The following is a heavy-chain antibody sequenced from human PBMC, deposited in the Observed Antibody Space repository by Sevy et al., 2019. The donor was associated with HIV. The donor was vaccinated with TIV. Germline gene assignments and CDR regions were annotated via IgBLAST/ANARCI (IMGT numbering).Heavy chain of an antibody. CDR3: AREVWSGYYFYYYYGMDV. V-gene: IGHV3-7*01. D-gene: IGHD3-3*01. CDR1: GFTFSSYW. Sequence: GGSLRLSCAASGFTFSSYWMSWVRQAPGKGLEWVANIKLDGSEKYYLDSVKGRFTISRDNAKNSLYLQMNSLRAEDTAVYYCAREVWSGYYFYYYYGMDVWGQGTTVTVSS. J-gene: IGHJ6*02. CDR2: IKLDGSEK.